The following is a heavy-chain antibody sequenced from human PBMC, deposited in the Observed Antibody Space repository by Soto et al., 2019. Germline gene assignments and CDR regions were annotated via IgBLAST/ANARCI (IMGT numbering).Heavy chain of an antibody. CDR2: ISYDGSNK. D-gene: IGHD2-2*01. Sequence: QVQLVESGGGVVQPGRSLRLSCAASGFTFSSYGMHRVRQAPGKGLEWVAVISYDGSNKYYADSVKGRFTISRDNSKNTLYLQMNSLRAEDTAVYYCAKELKRTTRRYCSSTSCYQGIDYWGQGTLVTVSS. CDR3: AKELKRTTRRYCSSTSCYQGIDY. J-gene: IGHJ4*02. CDR1: GFTFSSYG. V-gene: IGHV3-30*18.